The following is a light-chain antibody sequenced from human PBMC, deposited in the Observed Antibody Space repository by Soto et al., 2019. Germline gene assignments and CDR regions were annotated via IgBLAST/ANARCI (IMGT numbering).Light chain of an antibody. CDR3: SSYTGSSTLVI. V-gene: IGLV2-14*01. CDR1: SSDVGNYNY. Sequence: QSALTQPASMSGAPGQSITISCSGTSSDVGNYNYVSWYQQYPGKAPKLMIYDVTNRPSGVSNRFSGSKSGNTASLTISGLQAEDEADYYCSSYTGSSTLVIFGGGTKVTVL. J-gene: IGLJ2*01. CDR2: DVT.